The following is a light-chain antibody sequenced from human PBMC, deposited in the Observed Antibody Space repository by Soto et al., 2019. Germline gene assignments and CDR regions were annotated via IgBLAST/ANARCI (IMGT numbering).Light chain of an antibody. Sequence: DIQMTQSPSSVSASVGDRVTITCRASRGISSWLAWYQQKPGKAPKLLIYPASSLQSGVPSRFSGRGSEPDFSLAISSVQPEDIATYYCHQANSFLCTFDQGTKVEIK. V-gene: IGKV1-12*01. CDR3: HQANSFLCT. J-gene: IGKJ1*01. CDR2: PAS. CDR1: RGISSW.